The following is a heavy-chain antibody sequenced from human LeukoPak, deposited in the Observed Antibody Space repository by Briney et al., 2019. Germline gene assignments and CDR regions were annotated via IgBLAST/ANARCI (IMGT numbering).Heavy chain of an antibody. Sequence: GGSLRLSCAVSGITLSNYGMSWVRQAPGKGLEWVAGISDSGGRTNYADSVKGRFTISRDNSKNTLYLQMNSLRAEDTAVYFCAKRGVVIRVILVGFHKEAYYFDSWGQGALVTVSS. D-gene: IGHD2-21*01. CDR3: AKRGVVIRVILVGFHKEAYYFDS. J-gene: IGHJ4*02. CDR2: ISDSGGRT. V-gene: IGHV3-23*01. CDR1: GITLSNYG.